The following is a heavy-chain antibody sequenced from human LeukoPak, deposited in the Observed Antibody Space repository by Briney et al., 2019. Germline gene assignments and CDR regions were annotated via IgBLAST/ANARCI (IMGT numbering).Heavy chain of an antibody. CDR1: GFTFSTYA. CDR2: VSGSADST. CDR3: AKDRARGGTTDFDY. Sequence: GGSLRLSCAASGFTFSTYAMSWVRQAPGKGLEWVSAVSGSADSTYYADSVKGQFAISRDNSRNTLYLQMNSLRAEDTAVYFCAKDRARGGTTDFDYWGQGTLVTVSS. J-gene: IGHJ4*02. D-gene: IGHD1-7*01. V-gene: IGHV3-23*01.